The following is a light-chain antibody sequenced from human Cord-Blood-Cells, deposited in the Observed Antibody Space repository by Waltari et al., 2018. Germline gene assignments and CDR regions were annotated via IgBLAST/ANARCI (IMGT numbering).Light chain of an antibody. J-gene: IGKJ2*01. V-gene: IGKV3-20*01. CDR1: QSVSSSY. CDR3: QQYGSSPRT. Sequence: EIVLTQSPGTLSLSPGERATLSCRASQSVSSSYLAWYQQKPGQAPRLLIYGASSRATGVPDRLSGSGSGTDFTLTISRLEPEDFAVYYCQQYGSSPRTCGQGTKLEIK. CDR2: GAS.